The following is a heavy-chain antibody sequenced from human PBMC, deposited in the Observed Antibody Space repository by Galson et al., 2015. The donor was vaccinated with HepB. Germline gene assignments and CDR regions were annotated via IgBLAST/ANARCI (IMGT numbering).Heavy chain of an antibody. CDR1: GFFFSHPD. Sequence: SLRVSCSGYGFFFSHPDIHWAPQATGKGLERVSAIGTAGNPFYSDSVKARFTISRENAKNSVYLQMNSLRAADTAVYYCGRGGLQARGLDGMDVWGQGTTVTVSS. CDR2: IGTAGNP. CDR3: GRGGLQARGLDGMDV. J-gene: IGHJ6*02. D-gene: IGHD3-10*01. V-gene: IGHV3-13*05.